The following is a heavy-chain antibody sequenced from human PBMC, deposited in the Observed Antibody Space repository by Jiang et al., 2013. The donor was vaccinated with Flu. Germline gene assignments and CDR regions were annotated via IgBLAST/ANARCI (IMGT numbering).Heavy chain of an antibody. D-gene: IGHD1-26*01. Sequence: KLQGRVTMTTDTSTSTVYMELSSLRSEDTAVYYCARGKGELRGAFDIWGQGTMVTVSS. CDR3: ARGKGELRGAFDI. J-gene: IGHJ3*02. V-gene: IGHV1-18*01.